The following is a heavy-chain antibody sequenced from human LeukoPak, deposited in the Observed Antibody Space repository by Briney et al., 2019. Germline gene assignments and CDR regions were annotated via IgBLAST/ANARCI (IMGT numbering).Heavy chain of an antibody. J-gene: IGHJ6*02. D-gene: IGHD1-1*01. V-gene: IGHV1-18*01. CDR1: GGTFSSYA. CDR3: ARAVPKAYYYYGMDV. CDR2: ISAYNGNT. Sequence: ASVKVSCKASGGTFSSYAISWVRQAPGQGLEWMGWISAYNGNTNYAQKLQGRVTMTTDTSTSTAYMELRSLRSDDTAVYYCARAVPKAYYYYGMDVWGQGTTVTVSS.